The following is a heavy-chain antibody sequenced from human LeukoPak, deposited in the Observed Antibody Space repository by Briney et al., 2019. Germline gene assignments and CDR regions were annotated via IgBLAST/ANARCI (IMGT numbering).Heavy chain of an antibody. J-gene: IGHJ3*02. Sequence: PGGSLRLSCAASGFTFSSYAMSWVRQAPGKGLEWVSAISGSGGSTYYADSVKGRFTISRDNSKNTLYLQMNSLRAEDTAVYYCAKAEGMDGHNLGDAFDIWGQGTMVTVSS. D-gene: IGHD3-16*01. CDR3: AKAEGMDGHNLGDAFDI. V-gene: IGHV3-23*01. CDR2: ISGSGGST. CDR1: GFTFSSYA.